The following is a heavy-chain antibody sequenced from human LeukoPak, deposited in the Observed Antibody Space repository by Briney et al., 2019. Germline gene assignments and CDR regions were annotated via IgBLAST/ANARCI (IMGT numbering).Heavy chain of an antibody. CDR2: IKSKTDGGTT. Sequence: GGSLRLSCAASGFTFSNAWMSWVRQAPGKGLEWVARIKSKTDGGTTDYAAPVKGRFTISRDNSKNTLSLQMNSLKTEDTAVYYCTTNYYDSSGYADYWGQGTLVTVSS. J-gene: IGHJ4*02. D-gene: IGHD3-22*01. V-gene: IGHV3-15*01. CDR3: TTNYYDSSGYADY. CDR1: GFTFSNAW.